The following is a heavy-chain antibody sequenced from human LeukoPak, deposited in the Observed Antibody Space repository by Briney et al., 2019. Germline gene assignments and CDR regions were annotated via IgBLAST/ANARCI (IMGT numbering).Heavy chain of an antibody. J-gene: IGHJ6*02. CDR3: SGAWYYYGMDV. D-gene: IGHD4-17*01. CDR1: GGSISSYY. CDR2: IYYSGST. V-gene: IGHV4-59*01. Sequence: SETLSLTCTVSGGSISSYYWSWIRQPPGKGLEWIGYIYYSGSTNYNPSLKSRVTISVDTSKNQFSLKLSSETAADTAVYYCSGAWYYYGMDVWGQGTTVKVSS.